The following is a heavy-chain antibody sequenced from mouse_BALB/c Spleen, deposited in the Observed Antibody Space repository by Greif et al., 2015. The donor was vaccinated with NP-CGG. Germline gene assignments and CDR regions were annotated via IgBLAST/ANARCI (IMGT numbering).Heavy chain of an antibody. CDR3: TRQGYGNYYAMDY. CDR2: IYPGSGST. D-gene: IGHD2-10*02. CDR1: GYTFTSYW. J-gene: IGHJ4*01. Sequence: GSELVRPGASAKLSCKASGYTFTSYWMHWVKQRPGQGLEWIGNIYPGSGSTNYDEKFKSKATLTVDTSSSTAYMQLSSLTSEDSAVYYCTRQGYGNYYAMDYWGQGTSVTVSS. V-gene: IGHV1S22*01.